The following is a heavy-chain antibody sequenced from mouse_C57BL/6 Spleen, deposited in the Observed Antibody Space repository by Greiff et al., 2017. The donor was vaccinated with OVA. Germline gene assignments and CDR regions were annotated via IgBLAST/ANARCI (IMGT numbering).Heavy chain of an antibody. CDR2: IYPGDGDT. CDR3: ARQESAFDD. CDR1: GYAFSSYW. Sequence: QVQLQQSGAELVKPGASVKISCKASGYAFSSYWMNWVKQRPGTGLEWIGQIYPGDGDTNYNGKFKGQATLTAEKSSCIAYMQLSTLTAEDSAVYCCARQESAFDDGGKGTTLTVSS. J-gene: IGHJ2*01. V-gene: IGHV1-80*01. D-gene: IGHD6-1*01.